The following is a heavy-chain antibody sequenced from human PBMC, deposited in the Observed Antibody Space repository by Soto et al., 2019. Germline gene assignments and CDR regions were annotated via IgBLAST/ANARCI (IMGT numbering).Heavy chain of an antibody. Sequence: EVQLLESGGGLVQPGGSLRLSCAASGFTFSNYAVTWVRQAPGTGLEWVSTISGSGGSTYYADSVKGRFTIYRDNSKNTLYLQMNRQRAEDTAVYYCAKDQGSSWYEIDYWGQGTLVTVSS. D-gene: IGHD6-13*01. V-gene: IGHV3-23*01. CDR3: AKDQGSSWYEIDY. J-gene: IGHJ4*02. CDR2: ISGSGGST. CDR1: GFTFSNYA.